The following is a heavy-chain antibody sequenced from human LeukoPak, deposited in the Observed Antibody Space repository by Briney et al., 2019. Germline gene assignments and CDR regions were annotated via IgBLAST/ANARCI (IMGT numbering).Heavy chain of an antibody. CDR2: INHSGST. CDR1: GGSFSGYY. D-gene: IGHD5-24*01. CDR3: ARAPRGYNYNYYFHH. Sequence: KPSETLSLTCAVYGGSFSGYYWSWIRQPPGKGLEWIGEINHSGSTNYNPSLKSRVTISVDTSKNQFSLKLSSVTAADTAVYYCARAPRGYNYNYYFHHWGRGPLVTVSS. J-gene: IGHJ4*02. V-gene: IGHV4-34*01.